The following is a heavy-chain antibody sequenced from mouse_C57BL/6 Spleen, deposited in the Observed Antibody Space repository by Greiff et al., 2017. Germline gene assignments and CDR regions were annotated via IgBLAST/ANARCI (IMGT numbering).Heavy chain of an antibody. CDR2: INPNYGTT. Sequence: VQLKESGPELVKPGASVKISCKASGYSFTDYNMNWVKQSNGKSLEWIGVINPNYGTTSYNQKFKGKATLTVDQSSSNAYMQLNSLTSEDSAVYYCARSGVYSYYFDYWGQGTTLTVSS. CDR1: GYSFTDYN. J-gene: IGHJ2*01. D-gene: IGHD1-1*01. CDR3: ARSGVYSYYFDY. V-gene: IGHV1-39*01.